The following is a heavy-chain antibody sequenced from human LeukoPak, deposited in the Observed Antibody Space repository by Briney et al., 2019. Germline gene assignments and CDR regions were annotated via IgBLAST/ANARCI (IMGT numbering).Heavy chain of an antibody. D-gene: IGHD6-13*01. CDR2: ISGSGGST. J-gene: IGHJ4*02. CDR3: AKHAGHFDC. Sequence: VGSLRLPCAASGFTFSTYTMSWVRQAPGKGLEWVSAISGSGGSTYYADSVKGRFTVSRDKSKNTLYLQMNSLRAEDTAVYYCAKHAGHFDCWGQGTLVTVSS. V-gene: IGHV3-23*01. CDR1: GFTFSTYT.